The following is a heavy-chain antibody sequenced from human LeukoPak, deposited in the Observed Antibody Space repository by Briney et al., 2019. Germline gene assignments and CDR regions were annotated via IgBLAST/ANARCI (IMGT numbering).Heavy chain of an antibody. V-gene: IGHV4-59*01. Sequence: SETLSLTCTVSGGSISSYYWSWIRQSPGKGLECIGYIHYTGSTNYNPSLKSRVTISVDTSKNQFSLKLTSVTAADTAVYFCARGGYYGSGNDFRFDPWGQGTLDTVSS. J-gene: IGHJ5*02. CDR1: GGSISSYY. D-gene: IGHD3-10*01. CDR3: ARGGYYGSGNDFRFDP. CDR2: IHYTGST.